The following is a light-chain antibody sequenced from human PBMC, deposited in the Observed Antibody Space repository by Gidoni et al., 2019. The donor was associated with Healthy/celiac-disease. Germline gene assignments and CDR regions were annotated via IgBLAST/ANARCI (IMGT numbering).Light chain of an antibody. J-gene: IGKJ1*01. CDR3: QQYYSYPQT. V-gene: IGKV1-8*01. CDR2: AAS. Sequence: AIRMTQSPSSFSASTGDRVTITCRASQGISSYLAWYQQKPGKAPKLLIYAASTLQRGVPSRFSGSGSGTDFTLTISCLQSEDFATYYCQQYYSYPQTFXXXTKVEIK. CDR1: QGISSY.